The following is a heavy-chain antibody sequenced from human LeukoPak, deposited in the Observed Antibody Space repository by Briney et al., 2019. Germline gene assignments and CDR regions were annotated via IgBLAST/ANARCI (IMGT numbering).Heavy chain of an antibody. CDR2: INHSGST. V-gene: IGHV4-34*01. CDR3: ARGQYYFDY. Sequence: SETLSLTRAVYGGSFSGYYWSWIRQPPGKGLEWIGEINHSGSTNYNPSLKSRVTISVDTSKNQFSLKLSSVTAADTAVYYCARGQYYFDYWGQGTLVTVSS. CDR1: GGSFSGYY. J-gene: IGHJ4*02.